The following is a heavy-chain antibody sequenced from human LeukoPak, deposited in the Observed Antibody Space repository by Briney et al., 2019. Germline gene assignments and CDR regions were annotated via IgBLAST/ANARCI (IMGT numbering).Heavy chain of an antibody. J-gene: IGHJ4*02. V-gene: IGHV4-34*01. CDR2: IDHNGST. D-gene: IGHD3-10*01. Sequence: SETLSLTCAIYSGSFSGYYWSWIRQPPGKGLEWIGEIDHNGSTNYNPSPKSRVTISVDTSKNQFSLKLSSVTAADTAVYYCARRSYGSGSYSHWGQGTLVTVSS. CDR3: ARRSYGSGSYSH. CDR1: SGSFSGYY.